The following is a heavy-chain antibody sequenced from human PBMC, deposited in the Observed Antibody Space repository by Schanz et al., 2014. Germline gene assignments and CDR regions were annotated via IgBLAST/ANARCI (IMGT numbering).Heavy chain of an antibody. J-gene: IGHJ3*01. CDR1: GFSVSTNY. CDR2: ITYDGSNK. D-gene: IGHD3-16*01. Sequence: QVQLVESGGGLVKPGGSLRLSCAVSGFSVSTNYMSWVRQAAGKGLEWVAAITYDGSNKHYADSVKGRFTISRDNSKNTLYLQMNSLRSEDTAVYYCTRDRGALINHNDALDLWGQGTMVIVSS. V-gene: IGHV3-30*14. CDR3: TRDRGALINHNDALDL.